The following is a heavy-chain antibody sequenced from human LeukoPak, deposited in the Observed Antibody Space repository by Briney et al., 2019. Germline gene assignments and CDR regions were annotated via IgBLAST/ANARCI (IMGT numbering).Heavy chain of an antibody. CDR2: IKSKTDGGTI. Sequence: GGSLRLSWAASGFTFSNAWMNWVRQSPGKGLEWVGRIKSKTDGGTIDYGAPVKGRFTISRDDSKNTLFLQMNSLKAEDTAMYHCTTGVRDSSGYYNFDYWGQGTLVTVSS. CDR3: TTGVRDSSGYYNFDY. V-gene: IGHV3-15*01. J-gene: IGHJ4*02. D-gene: IGHD3-22*01. CDR1: GFTFSNAW.